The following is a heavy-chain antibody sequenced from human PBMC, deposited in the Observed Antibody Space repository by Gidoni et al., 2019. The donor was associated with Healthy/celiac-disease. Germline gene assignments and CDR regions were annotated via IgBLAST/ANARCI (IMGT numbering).Heavy chain of an antibody. CDR3: ATQLGGQQLVI. CDR1: GGSFSGYY. D-gene: IGHD6-13*01. J-gene: IGHJ4*02. Sequence: QVQLQQWGAGMKKHSETLSLACAVYGGSFSGYYWSWIRQPPGKGLEWIWEINHSGSTNYNPSLKSRVTISVDTSKNQFSLKLSSVTAADTAVSYCATQLGGQQLVIWCQGTLVTVSS. V-gene: IGHV4-34*01. CDR2: INHSGST.